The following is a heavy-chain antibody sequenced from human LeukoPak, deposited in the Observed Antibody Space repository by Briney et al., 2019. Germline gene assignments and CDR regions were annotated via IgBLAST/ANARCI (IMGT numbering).Heavy chain of an antibody. D-gene: IGHD3-9*01. Sequence: GGSLRLSCAASGFTFSSYSMNWVRQAPGKGLEWVSSISSSSSYIYYADSVKGRFTISGDNAKNSLYLQMNSLRAEDTAVYYCARGPDTTYYDILTGRGFDYWGQGTLVTVSS. V-gene: IGHV3-21*01. CDR1: GFTFSSYS. J-gene: IGHJ4*02. CDR2: ISSSSSYI. CDR3: ARGPDTTYYDILTGRGFDY.